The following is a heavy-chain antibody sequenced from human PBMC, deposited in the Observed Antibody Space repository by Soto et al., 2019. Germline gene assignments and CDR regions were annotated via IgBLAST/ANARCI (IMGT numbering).Heavy chain of an antibody. D-gene: IGHD3-10*01. CDR3: AKGSAFECKGAICYPFDH. J-gene: IGHJ4*02. V-gene: IGHV3-23*01. Sequence: RLSCTASGFTFRNYAINWVRLAPGKRLEWVSSVIGSGVNVFYADSVKGRFTISRDNSKNTVYLEMNSLRADDTAEYFCAKGSAFECKGAICYPFDHWGRGTLVTVSS. CDR1: GFTFRNYA. CDR2: VIGSGVNV.